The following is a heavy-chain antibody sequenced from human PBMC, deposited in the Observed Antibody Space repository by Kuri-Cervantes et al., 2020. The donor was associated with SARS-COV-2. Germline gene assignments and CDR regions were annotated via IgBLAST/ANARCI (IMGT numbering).Heavy chain of an antibody. J-gene: IGHJ6*02. V-gene: IGHV3-23*01. CDR3: AKVDSSSSYYYYYGMDV. CDR1: GFTFSSYA. Sequence: GGSLRLSCAASGFTFSSYAMSWVRQAPGKGLEWVSAIDGSSGDTYYADSVKGRCTISRDNPKNTLYLQMNSLRAEDTAVYYCAKVDSSSSYYYYYGMDVWGQGTTVTVSS. D-gene: IGHD6-6*01. CDR2: IDGSSGDT.